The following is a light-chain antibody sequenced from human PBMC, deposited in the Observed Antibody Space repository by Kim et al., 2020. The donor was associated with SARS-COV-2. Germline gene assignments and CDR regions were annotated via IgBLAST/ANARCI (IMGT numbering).Light chain of an antibody. CDR3: AAWDDRLNVRG. J-gene: IGLJ2*01. CDR1: DSNIGVNT. Sequence: QSVLTQPPSASGTPGQRVTISCSGSDSNIGVNTVNWFQQLPRTAPKLLIYNNNQRPSGVPDRFSGSKSGTSASLAISGLQSEDESDYYCAAWDDRLNVRGFGGGTQLTVL. V-gene: IGLV1-44*01. CDR2: NNN.